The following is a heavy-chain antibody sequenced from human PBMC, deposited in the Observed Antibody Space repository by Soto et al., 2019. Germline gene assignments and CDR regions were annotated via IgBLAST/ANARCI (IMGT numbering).Heavy chain of an antibody. V-gene: IGHV3-15*01. CDR2: IKSDAYGGAI. J-gene: IGHJ4*02. Sequence: EVQLVESGGGLVKPGGSLRLSCAGSGFTFSNAWMSWVRRAPGKGLEGVGRIKSDAYGGAIDYAAPVKGRFTISRDDSKNTLFLQMNNLRAEDTAVYSCTTTKGRLEPPTSAFWGEGTPVIVSS. CDR3: TTTKGRLEPPTSAF. D-gene: IGHD2-8*01. CDR1: GFTFSNAW.